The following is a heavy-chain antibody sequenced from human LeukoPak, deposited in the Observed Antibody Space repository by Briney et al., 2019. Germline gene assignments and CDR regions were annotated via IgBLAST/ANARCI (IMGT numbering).Heavy chain of an antibody. V-gene: IGHV4-61*02. J-gene: IGHJ5*02. CDR3: ARGVGGDSYGYH. Sequence: PSETLSLTCTVSGGSISSGSYYWSWIRQPAGKGLEWIGRIYTSGSTNYNPSLKSRVTISVDTSKNQFSLKLSSVTAADTAVHYCARGVGGDSYGYHWGQGTLVTVSS. CDR2: IYTSGST. D-gene: IGHD5-18*01. CDR1: GGSISSGSYY.